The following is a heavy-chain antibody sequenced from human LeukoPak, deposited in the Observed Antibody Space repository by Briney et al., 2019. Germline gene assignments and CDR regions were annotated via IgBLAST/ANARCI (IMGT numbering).Heavy chain of an antibody. CDR1: GFTFSSYS. Sequence: GGSLRLSCAASGFTFSSYSMNWVRQAPGKGLEWVSSISSSSSYIYYAGSVKGRFTISRDNAKNSLYLQMNSLRAEDTAVYYCARVYGNYAKHMDVWGKGTTVTVSS. CDR3: ARVYGNYAKHMDV. CDR2: ISSSSSYI. V-gene: IGHV3-21*01. D-gene: IGHD2/OR15-2a*01. J-gene: IGHJ6*03.